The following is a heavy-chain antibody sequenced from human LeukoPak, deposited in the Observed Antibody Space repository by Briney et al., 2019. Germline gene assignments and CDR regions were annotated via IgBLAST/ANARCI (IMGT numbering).Heavy chain of an antibody. Sequence: ASVKVSCKASGYTFTSYYMHWVRQAPGQGLEWMGIINPSGGSTSYAQKFQGRVTMTRDTSTSTVYMELSSLRSEDTAVYYCARGTYSMVRGVPLFYWGQGTLVTVSS. CDR3: ARGTYSMVRGVPLFY. D-gene: IGHD3-10*01. CDR2: INPSGGST. J-gene: IGHJ4*02. V-gene: IGHV1-46*01. CDR1: GYTFTSYY.